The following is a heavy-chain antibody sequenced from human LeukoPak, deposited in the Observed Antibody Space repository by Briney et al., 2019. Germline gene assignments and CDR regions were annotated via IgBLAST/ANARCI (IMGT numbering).Heavy chain of an antibody. CDR1: GFTFSSYS. J-gene: IGHJ6*03. Sequence: PGGSLRLSCAASGFTFSSYSMSWVRQAPGKGLEWVSSISSSKTYIYYADSVKGRFTISRDNVKNSLYLQMNSLRAEDTAVYYCARVTSGITDGTYYYYYMDVWGKGTTVTVSS. CDR2: ISSSKTYI. CDR3: ARVTSGITDGTYYYYYMDV. D-gene: IGHD6-13*01. V-gene: IGHV3-21*01.